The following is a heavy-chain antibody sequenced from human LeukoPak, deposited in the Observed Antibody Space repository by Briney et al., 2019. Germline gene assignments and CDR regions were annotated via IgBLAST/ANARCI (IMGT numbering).Heavy chain of an antibody. V-gene: IGHV1-2*06. D-gene: IGHD2-15*01. CDR2: INPNSGGT. CDR1: GYTFTGYY. CDR3: ARVPSFKLGYCSGGSCYPFDY. J-gene: IGHJ4*02. Sequence: ASVKVSCKASGYTFTGYYMHWVRQAPGQGLEWMGRINPNSGGTNYARKLQGRVTMTRDTSISTAYMELSRLRSDDTAVYYCARVPSFKLGYCSGGSCYPFDYWGQGTLVTVSS.